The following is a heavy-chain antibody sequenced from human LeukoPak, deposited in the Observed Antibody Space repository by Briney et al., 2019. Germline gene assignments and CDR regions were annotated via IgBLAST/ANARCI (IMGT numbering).Heavy chain of an antibody. J-gene: IGHJ4*02. V-gene: IGHV3-74*01. CDR1: GFTFNKYW. Sequence: PGGSLRLSCAASGFTFNKYWLHWVRQVPGKGLMWVSQVSAEGTNTDYADSARGRFTISRDNARNTLYLQMSFLRVEDTAFYYCARDLYIGGQGTLVTVSS. CDR2: VSAEGTNT. CDR3: ARDLYI.